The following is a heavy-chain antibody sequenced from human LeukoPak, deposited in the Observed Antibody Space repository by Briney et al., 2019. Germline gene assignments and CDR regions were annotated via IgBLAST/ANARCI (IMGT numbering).Heavy chain of an antibody. CDR2: ISSSGSTI. CDR3: AREYYYDSSGYVRY. CDR1: GFTFSDYY. Sequence: GGSLRLSCAASGFTFSDYYMSWIRQAPGKGLEWVSYISSSGSTIYYADSVKGRFTISRDNAKNPLYLQMNSLRAEDTAVYYCAREYYYDSSGYVRYWGQGTLVTVSS. D-gene: IGHD3-22*01. V-gene: IGHV3-11*01. J-gene: IGHJ4*02.